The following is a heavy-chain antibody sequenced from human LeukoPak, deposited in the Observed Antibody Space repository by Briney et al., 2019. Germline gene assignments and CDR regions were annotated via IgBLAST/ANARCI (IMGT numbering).Heavy chain of an antibody. CDR2: IYPADSDT. V-gene: IGHV5-51*01. Sequence: GESLKISCEGFGFTFSDYWIAWVRQMPGKGLEWMGIIYPADSDTRYSPSFQGQVTISADKSIRTAYLQWSSLKASDTGMYYCARLAGAVKNYGMDVWGQGTTVTVSS. CDR3: ARLAGAVKNYGMDV. D-gene: IGHD7-27*01. CDR1: GFTFSDYW. J-gene: IGHJ6*02.